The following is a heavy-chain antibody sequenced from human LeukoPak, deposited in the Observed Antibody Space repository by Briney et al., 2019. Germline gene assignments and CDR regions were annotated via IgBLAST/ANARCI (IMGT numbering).Heavy chain of an antibody. D-gene: IGHD2-2*01. Sequence: ASVKVSCKASGYTFTNYYIHWVRQAPGQGLEWMGLINPGGDNTDYAQKFQGRVTMTRDTFTSTVYMELSSLRSEDTAVYYCARVGTSLRRYYFDYWGQGTLVTVSS. CDR1: GYTFTNYY. V-gene: IGHV1-46*01. CDR2: INPGGDNT. J-gene: IGHJ4*02. CDR3: ARVGTSLRRYYFDY.